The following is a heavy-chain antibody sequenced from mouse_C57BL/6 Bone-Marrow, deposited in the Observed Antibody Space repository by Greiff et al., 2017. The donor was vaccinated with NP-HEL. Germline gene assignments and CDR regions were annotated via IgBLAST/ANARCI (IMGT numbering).Heavy chain of an antibody. V-gene: IGHV2-9-1*01. CDR1: GFSLTSYA. Sequence: VQLKQSGPGLVAPSQSLSITCTVSGFSLTSYAISWVRQPPGKGLEWLGVIWTGGGTNYNSALKSRLSISTDNSKSQVFLKMNSLQTDDTARYYCARYGSSYDYYAMDYWGQGTSVTVSS. J-gene: IGHJ4*01. CDR3: ARYGSSYDYYAMDY. CDR2: IWTGGGT. D-gene: IGHD1-1*01.